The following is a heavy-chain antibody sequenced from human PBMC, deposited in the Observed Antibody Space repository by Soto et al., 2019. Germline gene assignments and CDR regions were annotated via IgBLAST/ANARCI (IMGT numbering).Heavy chain of an antibody. Sequence: SETLSLTCAVSGGSISGYYWSWLRQPPGKGLEWIGYMYNIGSTNYNPSLKSRVTISVGTSKNQFSLKLSSVTAADTAVYYCARSPYYDILTGYRLPYYYYGMDVWGQGTTVTVSS. V-gene: IGHV4-59*01. CDR1: GGSISGYY. D-gene: IGHD3-9*01. CDR3: ARSPYYDILTGYRLPYYYYGMDV. J-gene: IGHJ6*02. CDR2: MYNIGST.